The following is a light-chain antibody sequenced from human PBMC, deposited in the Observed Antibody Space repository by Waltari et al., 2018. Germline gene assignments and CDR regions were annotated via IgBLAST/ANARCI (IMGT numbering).Light chain of an antibody. Sequence: EIVLTQSPGTLSLSSGERATISCRTSQSISKYLAWYQPKPGQAPRLLIYHASSRATGIPDGFSGSGSWTDFSLTVSGLEPEDFAVYYCQHYVSLPVTFGQGTKVEIK. J-gene: IGKJ1*01. CDR1: QSISKY. CDR2: HAS. CDR3: QHYVSLPVT. V-gene: IGKV3-20*01.